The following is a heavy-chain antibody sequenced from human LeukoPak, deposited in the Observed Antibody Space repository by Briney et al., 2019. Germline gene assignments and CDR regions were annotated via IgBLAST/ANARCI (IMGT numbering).Heavy chain of an antibody. Sequence: SVKVSCKASGGTFSSYAISWVRQAPGQGLEWMGGIIPIFGTANYAQKFQGRVTITADESTSTAYMELSSLRSEDTAVYYCASGKKYQLLFNWFDPWGQGTLVTASS. CDR3: ASGKKYQLLFNWFDP. CDR1: GGTFSSYA. J-gene: IGHJ5*02. D-gene: IGHD2-2*01. CDR2: IIPIFGTA. V-gene: IGHV1-69*01.